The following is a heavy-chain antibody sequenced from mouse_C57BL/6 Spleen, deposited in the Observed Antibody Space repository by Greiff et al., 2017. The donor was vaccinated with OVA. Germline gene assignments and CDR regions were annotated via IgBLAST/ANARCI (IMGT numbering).Heavy chain of an antibody. V-gene: IGHV1-15*01. CDR3: TRWAVATDY. CDR2: IDPETGGT. Sequence: VQLQQSGAELVRPGASVTLSCKASGYTFTDYEMHWVKQTPVHGLEWIGAIDPETGGTAYNQKFTGKAILTADKSSSTAYMELRSLTSEDSAVYYCTRWAVATDYWGQGTTLTVSS. J-gene: IGHJ2*01. CDR1: GYTFTDYE. D-gene: IGHD1-1*01.